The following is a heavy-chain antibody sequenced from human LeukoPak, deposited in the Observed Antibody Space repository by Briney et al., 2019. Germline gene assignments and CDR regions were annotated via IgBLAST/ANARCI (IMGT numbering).Heavy chain of an antibody. CDR2: ISSSGSSI. Sequence: GGSLRPSCAASGFNFRGYTMNWVRQAPGKGLEWVSFISSSGSSIYYAESVKGRFTISRDNARNSLYLQMDSLRAEDTALYYCAPYYYGSGSYSYGMDVWGQGTTVTVSS. J-gene: IGHJ6*02. CDR1: GFNFRGYT. V-gene: IGHV3-21*01. CDR3: APYYYGSGSYSYGMDV. D-gene: IGHD3-10*01.